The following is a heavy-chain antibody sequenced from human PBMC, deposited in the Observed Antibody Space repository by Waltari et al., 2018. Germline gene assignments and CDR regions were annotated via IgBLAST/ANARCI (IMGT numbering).Heavy chain of an antibody. D-gene: IGHD5-12*01. J-gene: IGHJ4*02. CDR2: SYYSGST. V-gene: IGHV4-39*07. CDR3: AREGRDGYNLDY. CDR1: GGSISSSSYY. Sequence: QLQLQESGPGLVKPSETLSLTCTVSGGSISSSSYYWGWIRQPPGKGLEWIGSSYYSGSTYYNPSLKSRVTISVDTSKNQFSLKLSSVTAADTAVYYCAREGRDGYNLDYWGQGTLVTVSS.